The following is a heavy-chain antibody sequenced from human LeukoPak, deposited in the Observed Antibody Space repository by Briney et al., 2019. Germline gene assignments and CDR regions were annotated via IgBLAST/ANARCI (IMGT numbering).Heavy chain of an antibody. V-gene: IGHV4-39*07. CDR1: GGSISSSSYY. CDR3: ARSRYGQITMVRGVYFDY. Sequence: PSETLSLTCTVSGGSISSSSYYWGWIRQPPGKGLEWIGSIYYSGSTNYNPSLKSRVTISVDTSKNQFSLKLSSVTAADTAVYYCARSRYGQITMVRGVYFDYWGQGTLVTVSS. J-gene: IGHJ4*02. D-gene: IGHD3-10*01. CDR2: IYYSGST.